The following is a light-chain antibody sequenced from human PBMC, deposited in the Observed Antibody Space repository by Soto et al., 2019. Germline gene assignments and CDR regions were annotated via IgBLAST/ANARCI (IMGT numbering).Light chain of an antibody. CDR1: QSVSSH. CDR2: GAS. CDR3: QQGGNWPLT. V-gene: IGKV3-11*01. J-gene: IGKJ5*01. Sequence: SPATLSLSPGERATVSCRASQSVSSHLAWYQQKRGQAPRLLIYGASSRASGIPARFSGSGSGTDFTLTISSLEPEDFAVYYCQQGGNWPLTFGQGTRLEIK.